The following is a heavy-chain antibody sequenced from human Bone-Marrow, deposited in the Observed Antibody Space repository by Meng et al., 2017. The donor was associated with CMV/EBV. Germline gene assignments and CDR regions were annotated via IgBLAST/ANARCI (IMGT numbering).Heavy chain of an antibody. J-gene: IGHJ4*02. V-gene: IGHV3-23*01. CDR3: VLSSSGYYTPFDY. CDR2: ITGSGGQT. D-gene: IGHD3-22*01. Sequence: GGSLRLSCTASGFTFRSHAMNWVRQAPGKGLEWVSGITGSGGQTYYADSVKGRFTISRDNSKNTLYLQMNSPRAEDTAVYYSVLSSSGYYTPFDYWGQGTLVTVSS. CDR1: GFTFRSHA.